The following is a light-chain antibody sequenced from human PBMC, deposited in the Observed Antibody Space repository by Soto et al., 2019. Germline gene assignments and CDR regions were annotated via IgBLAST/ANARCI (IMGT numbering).Light chain of an antibody. Sequence: SYELTQAPSVSVAPGKTATIPCGGNNIGDKSVYWYQQKPGQAPVVVIYDRVRPTGIPERFSGSNSGNTATLTISRVEAGDEADYYCQVWESNSDSVVFGGGTKVTVL. J-gene: IGLJ2*01. V-gene: IGLV3-21*01. CDR2: DR. CDR3: QVWESNSDSVV. CDR1: NIGDKS.